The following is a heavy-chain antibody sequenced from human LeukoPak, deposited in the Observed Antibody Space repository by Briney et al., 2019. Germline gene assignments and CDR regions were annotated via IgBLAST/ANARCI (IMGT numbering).Heavy chain of an antibody. D-gene: IGHD6-6*01. V-gene: IGHV3-15*01. CDR1: GFTFTNAW. Sequence: GGSLRLSCAASGFTFTNAWMGWVRQAPGKGLEWVGRIKSKTDGGTTDYAAPVKGRFTISRDDSKNTLYLRLDSLRSEDTGEYYCTTDRGIGARPLFDYWGQGILVTVSS. J-gene: IGHJ4*02. CDR2: IKSKTDGGTT. CDR3: TTDRGIGARPLFDY.